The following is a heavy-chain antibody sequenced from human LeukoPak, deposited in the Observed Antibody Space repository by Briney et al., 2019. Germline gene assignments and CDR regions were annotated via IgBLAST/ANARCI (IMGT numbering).Heavy chain of an antibody. Sequence: PGGSLRLSCAASGFSFSIYAMSWVRQAPGKGLEWVSAISGGGGSTYYAGSVKGRFTIARDNSKSTLYLQMNSLRAEDTAIYSCAKVFRPDGDFHSFDFWGQGTLVTVSS. CDR2: ISGGGGST. D-gene: IGHD4-17*01. J-gene: IGHJ4*02. CDR1: GFSFSIYA. CDR3: AKVFRPDGDFHSFDF. V-gene: IGHV3-23*01.